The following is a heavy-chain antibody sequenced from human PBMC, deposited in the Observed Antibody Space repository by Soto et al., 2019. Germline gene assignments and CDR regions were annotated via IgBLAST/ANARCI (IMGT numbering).Heavy chain of an antibody. D-gene: IGHD2-8*02. V-gene: IGHV4-59*01. CDR2: IYYSGTT. CDR1: GGSISGYY. CDR3: ARLTGGTYLSFYYYIGV. J-gene: IGHJ6*03. Sequence: QVQLQESGPGLVKPSETLSLTCTVSGGSISGYYWSWIRQPPGKGLEWIGYIYYSGTTNYDPSLKSRVTMSVDTAKNQFSLKLSSVTAAGTAVYYCARLTGGTYLSFYYYIGVWGKGTTVTVSS.